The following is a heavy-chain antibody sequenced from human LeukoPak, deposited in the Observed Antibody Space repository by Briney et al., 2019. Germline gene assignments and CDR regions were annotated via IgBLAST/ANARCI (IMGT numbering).Heavy chain of an antibody. V-gene: IGHV6-1*01. CDR2: TYYRSKWYY. J-gene: IGHJ6*02. Sequence: SQTLSLTCAISGDSVSSISVAWNWIRQSPSRGLEWLGRTYYRSKWYYEYAVSVKGRINLTPDPSKNQFSLQLNSVTPEHPAVYYCALARSEYHYGMDVWGQGTTVTVSS. CDR1: GDSVSSISVA. CDR3: ALARSEYHYGMDV.